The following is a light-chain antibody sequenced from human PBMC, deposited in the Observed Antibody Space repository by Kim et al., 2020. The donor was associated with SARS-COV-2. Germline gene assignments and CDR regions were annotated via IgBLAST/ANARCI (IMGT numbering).Light chain of an antibody. V-gene: IGKV1-5*03. CDR2: RAS. CDR3: QRYDSKRT. J-gene: IGKJ1*01. Sequence: DIQMTQSPSTLSTSVGDRVTITCRTSQNIINWLAWYQQKPGKAPKLLIYRASSLETGVPSRFSGSGSGTEFTLTISSLQPDDFATYYCQRYDSKRTFGQGTKV. CDR1: QNIINW.